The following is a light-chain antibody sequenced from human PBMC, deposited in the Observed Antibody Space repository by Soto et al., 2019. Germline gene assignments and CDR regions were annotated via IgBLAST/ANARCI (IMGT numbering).Light chain of an antibody. V-gene: IGKV3-11*01. CDR1: QSVGPS. Sequence: DIVLTQSPATLSLSPGERASLSRRASQSVGPSFAWYQQRPAQAPRLLLSAAPTRATGIPPRFSGSGTGTDFTLTISGLQPEDVAVYYCQQRVNWPPRDTFGQGTKLEIK. J-gene: IGKJ2*01. CDR2: AAP. CDR3: QQRVNWPPRDT.